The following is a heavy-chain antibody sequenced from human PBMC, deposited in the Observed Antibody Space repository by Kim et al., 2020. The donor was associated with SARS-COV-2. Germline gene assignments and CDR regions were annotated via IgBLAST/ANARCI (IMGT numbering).Heavy chain of an antibody. CDR3: ARGIAAAGNGNWFDP. D-gene: IGHD6-13*01. V-gene: IGHV4-34*01. J-gene: IGHJ5*02. CDR2: INHSGST. Sequence: SETLSLTCAVYGGSFSGYYWSWIRQPPGKGLEWIGEINHSGSTNYNPSLKSRVTISVDTSKNQFSLKLSSVTAADTAVYYCARGIAAAGNGNWFDPWGQGTLVTVSS. CDR1: GGSFSGYY.